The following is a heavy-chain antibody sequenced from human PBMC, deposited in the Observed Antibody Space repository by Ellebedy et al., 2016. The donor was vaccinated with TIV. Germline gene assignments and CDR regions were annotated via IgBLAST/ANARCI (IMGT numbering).Heavy chain of an antibody. D-gene: IGHD6-13*01. V-gene: IGHV4-59*01. CDR2: IHYSGSI. CDR1: GGSIDSNY. CDR3: ARHHSSSWYVGY. J-gene: IGHJ4*02. Sequence: MPSETLSLTCTVSGGSIDSNYWSWIRQPPGKGLEWIGYIHYSGSISYNPSLRSRVTIPLERPKNRFSLRLSSVTAANPAVYYCARHHSSSWYVGYGGQGTRVTVS.